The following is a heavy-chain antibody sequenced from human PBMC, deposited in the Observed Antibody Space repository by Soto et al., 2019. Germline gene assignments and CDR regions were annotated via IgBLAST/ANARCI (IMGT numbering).Heavy chain of an antibody. CDR2: IYYSGST. CDR3: ALRDLRYNWNYEGDY. D-gene: IGHD1-7*01. V-gene: IGHV4-39*01. Sequence: QLQLQESGPGPVKPSETLSLTCTVSGGSISSSSYYWGWIRQPPGKGLEWIGSIYYSGSTYYNPSLKSRVTISVDTSKNQFSLKLSSVTAADTAVYYCALRDLRYNWNYEGDYWGQGTLVTVSS. J-gene: IGHJ4*02. CDR1: GGSISSSSYY.